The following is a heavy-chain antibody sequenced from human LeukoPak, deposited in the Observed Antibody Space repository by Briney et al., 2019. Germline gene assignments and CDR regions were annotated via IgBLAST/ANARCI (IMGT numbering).Heavy chain of an antibody. CDR1: GFTFSGYS. V-gene: IGHV3-21*01. J-gene: IGHJ4*02. Sequence: GGSLRLSCAASGFTFSGYSMNWVRQAPGKGLEWVSSISSSSSYIYYADSVKGRFTISRDNAKNSLYLQMNSLRAEDTAVYYCATDYYDRETFSYWGQGTLVTVSS. CDR3: ATDYYDRETFSY. D-gene: IGHD3-22*01. CDR2: ISSSSSYI.